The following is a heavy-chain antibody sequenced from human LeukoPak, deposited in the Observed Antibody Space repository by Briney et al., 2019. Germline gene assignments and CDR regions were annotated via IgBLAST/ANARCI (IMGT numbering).Heavy chain of an antibody. Sequence: GGSLRLSCAVSGFTFSSYGMHWVRQAPGKGLEWVAVISYDGSNKYYADSVKGRFTISRDNSKNTLYLQMNSLRAEDTAVYYCAKDPHYGDYVNYFDYWGQGTLVTVSS. CDR3: AKDPHYGDYVNYFDY. V-gene: IGHV3-30*18. CDR1: GFTFSSYG. D-gene: IGHD4-17*01. CDR2: ISYDGSNK. J-gene: IGHJ4*02.